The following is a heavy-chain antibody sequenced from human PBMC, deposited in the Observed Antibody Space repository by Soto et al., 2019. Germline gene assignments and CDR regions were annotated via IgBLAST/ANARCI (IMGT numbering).Heavy chain of an antibody. Sequence: PGGSLRLSCAASGFAFSNYAMGWVRQAPGKGLELVSIINDNGDNTYHADSVKGRFTISRDNSRNTLSLQMSSLRAEDTAVYYCAEARFHGLALSTGNGYFENWGQGTLVTVSS. CDR1: GFAFSNYA. J-gene: IGHJ4*02. V-gene: IGHV3-23*01. CDR3: AEARFHGLALSTGNGYFEN. D-gene: IGHD2-8*02. CDR2: INDNGDNT.